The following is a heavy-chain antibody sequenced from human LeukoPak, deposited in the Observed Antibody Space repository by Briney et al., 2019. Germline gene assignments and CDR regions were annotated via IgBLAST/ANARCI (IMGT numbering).Heavy chain of an antibody. Sequence: PSETLSLTCTVSGGSIRSSSYYWGWIRQPPGKGLEWIGEINHSGSTNYNPSLKSRVTISVDTSKNQFSLKLGSVTAADTAVYYCARGISEDDYGDYVRLRAGGPFDYWGQGTLVTVSS. CDR3: ARGISEDDYGDYVRLRAGGPFDY. D-gene: IGHD4-17*01. CDR2: INHSGST. V-gene: IGHV4-39*07. CDR1: GGSIRSSSYY. J-gene: IGHJ4*02.